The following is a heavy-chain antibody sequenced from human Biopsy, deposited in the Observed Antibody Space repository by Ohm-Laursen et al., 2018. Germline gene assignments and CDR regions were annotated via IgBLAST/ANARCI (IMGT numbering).Heavy chain of an antibody. D-gene: IGHD4-23*01. Sequence: SDTLSLTCPVSGGYFTGHNWTWLPPPPGKGLEWIGHSTHTGSTCYKSSLKSRVTISLDTSRKHLSLRMTSLPAAYTAVYYCARGSNEYGGLCFPHWGQGTRVTVSS. CDR3: ARGSNEYGGLCFPH. CDR1: GGYFTGHN. CDR2: STHTGST. J-gene: IGHJ4*02. V-gene: IGHV4-59*11.